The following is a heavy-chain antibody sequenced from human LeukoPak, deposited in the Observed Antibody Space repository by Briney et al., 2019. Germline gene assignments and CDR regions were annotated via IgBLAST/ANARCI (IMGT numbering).Heavy chain of an antibody. V-gene: IGHV4-59*05. CDR1: GDSISSYQ. CDR2: IYYSGST. D-gene: IGHD3-22*01. J-gene: IGHJ4*02. Sequence: SETLSLTCTVSGDSISSYQWSWIRQPPGKGLEWIGSIYYSGSTYYNPSLKSRVTISADTSKNQFSLKLSSVTAADTAVYYCARYYYYDSSGYYYYFDYWGQGTLVTVSS. CDR3: ARYYYYDSSGYYYYFDY.